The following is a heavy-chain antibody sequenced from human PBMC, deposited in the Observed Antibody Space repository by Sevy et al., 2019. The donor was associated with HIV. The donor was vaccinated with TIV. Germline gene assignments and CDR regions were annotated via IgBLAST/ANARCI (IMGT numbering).Heavy chain of an antibody. CDR1: GFIFSTDW. J-gene: IGHJ6*03. V-gene: IGHV3-74*01. Sequence: RGCLRLSCVASGFIFSTDWMHWVRQAPGKGLVRVSRIDTDGSDTSYADSVKGRFTISRDNAKNTLYLHMNSLRAQDTAVYYRVRDRPGPKHYMDVWGKGTTVSVSS. CDR3: VRDRPGPKHYMDV. CDR2: IDTDGSDT.